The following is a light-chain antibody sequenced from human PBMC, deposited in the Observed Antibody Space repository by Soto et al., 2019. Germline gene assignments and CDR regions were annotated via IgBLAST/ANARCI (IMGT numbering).Light chain of an antibody. CDR1: SNDVGGYNF. V-gene: IGLV2-11*01. Sequence: QSALTQPRSVSGSPGQSVTISCTGTSNDVGGYNFVSWYQQHAGGAPKLVIHDVTKRPSGVPDRFSGSKSGNTASLTISGLQAEDEASYYCCSYAGTYTHVLLGGGTKLTVL. CDR3: CSYAGTYTHVL. J-gene: IGLJ2*01. CDR2: DVT.